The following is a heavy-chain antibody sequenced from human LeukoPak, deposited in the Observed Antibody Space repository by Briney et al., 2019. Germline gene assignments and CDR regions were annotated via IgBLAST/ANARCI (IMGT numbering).Heavy chain of an antibody. J-gene: IGHJ4*02. D-gene: IGHD5-12*01. V-gene: IGHV4-59*08. CDR2: FYYSVST. CDR3: AGQGGGYDLEPFDY. Sequence: SETLSLTCTVSGGSISSYYWSWIRQPPGKGLEWIGYFYYSVSTNYNPSLKSRVTISVDTSKKQFSLKLTSVTAADTAVYYCAGQGGGYDLEPFDYWGQGTLVTVSS. CDR1: GGSISSYY.